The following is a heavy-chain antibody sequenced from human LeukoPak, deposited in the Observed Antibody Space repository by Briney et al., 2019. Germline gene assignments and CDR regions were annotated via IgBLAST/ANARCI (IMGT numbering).Heavy chain of an antibody. V-gene: IGHV4-34*01. J-gene: IGHJ4*02. Sequence: SETLSLTCAVYGGSFSGYYWSWIRQPPGKGLEWIGKINHSGSTNYNPSLKSRVTISVDTSKNQFSLKLSSVTAADTAVYYCARGPLYYYDSSGLFDYWGQGTLVTVSS. CDR2: INHSGST. CDR1: GGSFSGYY. CDR3: ARGPLYYYDSSGLFDY. D-gene: IGHD3-22*01.